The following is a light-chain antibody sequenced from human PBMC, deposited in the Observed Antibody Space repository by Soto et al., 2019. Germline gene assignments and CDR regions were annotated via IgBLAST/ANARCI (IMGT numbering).Light chain of an antibody. V-gene: IGKV1-5*03. Sequence: DIQMTQSPSTMSAYVGDRVTITCRASQSISTWLVGYQQIPGNAPKLLIYPAPSLESVVPSRFSGSVSGTEFTLNIISLQPDDFANYYSQQYNTSPLSFGGVTTVEIK. CDR2: PAP. J-gene: IGKJ4*01. CDR3: QQYNTSPLS. CDR1: QSISTW.